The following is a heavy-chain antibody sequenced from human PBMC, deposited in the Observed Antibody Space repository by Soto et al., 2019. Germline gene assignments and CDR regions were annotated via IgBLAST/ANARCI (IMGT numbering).Heavy chain of an antibody. CDR1: GFTFSESY. V-gene: IGHV3-11*01. CDR2: ISSAAVTI. Sequence: QVQLVESGGGLVKPGGSLRLSCAASGFTFSESYMSWNRQAPGRGLEFISYISSAAVTIYHADSVKGRFTISRDNAKNSLYLQLNSLRADDTALYYCARGHSFMDVWGQGTTVIVSS. CDR3: ARGHSFMDV. D-gene: IGHD2-15*01. J-gene: IGHJ6*02.